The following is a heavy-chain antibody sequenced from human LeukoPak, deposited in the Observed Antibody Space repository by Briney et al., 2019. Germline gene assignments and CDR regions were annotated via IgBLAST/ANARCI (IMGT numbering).Heavy chain of an antibody. V-gene: IGHV3-23*01. CDR3: AKEIHDSSGYYCYFDY. CDR1: GFTFSSYG. J-gene: IGHJ4*02. CDR2: ISGSGGNA. D-gene: IGHD3-22*01. Sequence: GGSLRLSCAASGFTFSSYGMIWVRQAPGKGLEWVSSISGSGGNAYYADSVKGRFTISRDNSKNTLSLQMNSLRAEDTAVYYCAKEIHDSSGYYCYFDYWGQGTVVTVSS.